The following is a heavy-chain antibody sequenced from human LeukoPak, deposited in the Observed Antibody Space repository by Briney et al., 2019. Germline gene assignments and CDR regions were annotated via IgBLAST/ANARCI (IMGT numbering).Heavy chain of an antibody. D-gene: IGHD6-25*01. CDR3: ARHELTGFSSAHWFDP. V-gene: IGHV4-39*01. CDR1: GGSVSTNNYY. Sequence: PSETLSLTCTVSGGSVSTNNYYWGWIRQSPGKGLEWIGSIYYSGPTYYNPSLKRPVTISVDTSKNQISLKLNSVTAADTGLYYCARHELTGFSSAHWFDPWGQGTLVTVSS. J-gene: IGHJ5*02. CDR2: IYYSGPT.